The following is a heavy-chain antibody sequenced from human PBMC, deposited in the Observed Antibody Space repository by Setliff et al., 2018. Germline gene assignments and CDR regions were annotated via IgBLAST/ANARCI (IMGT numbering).Heavy chain of an antibody. V-gene: IGHV4-39*01. CDR1: GGSINSGVYY. CDR3: ASCRFQVPYNY. CDR2: IYDSGKT. J-gene: IGHJ4*02. D-gene: IGHD2-2*02. Sequence: PSETLSLTCTVSGGSINSGVYYWGWIRQPPGKGLEWIGRIYDSGKTYYNPSLKSRVTISVDTSKNQFSLKLNSVTAADTGVYYCASCRFQVPYNYWGQGTLVTVSS.